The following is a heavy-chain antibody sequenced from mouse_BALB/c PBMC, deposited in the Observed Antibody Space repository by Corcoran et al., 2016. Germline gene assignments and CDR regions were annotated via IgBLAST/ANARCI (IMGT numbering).Heavy chain of an antibody. CDR1: GFNIKDTY. CDR3: SRATATVC. CDR2: IDPANGNN. V-gene: IGHV14-3*02. Sequence: EVQLQQSGAELVKPGASVKLSCTASGFNIKDTYMHWVKQRPEQGLEWIGRIDPANGNNKYDPRFQGKATITADTYSNTAYLQLSSLTSEATADYYYSRATATVCWGPGTTLTVSS. D-gene: IGHD1-2*01. J-gene: IGHJ2*01.